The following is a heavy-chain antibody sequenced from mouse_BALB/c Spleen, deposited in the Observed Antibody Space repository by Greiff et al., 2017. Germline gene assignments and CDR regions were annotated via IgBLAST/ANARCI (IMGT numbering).Heavy chain of an antibody. CDR2: ISSGGSYT. J-gene: IGHJ4*01. V-gene: IGHV5-9-4*01. CDR1: GFTFSSYA. Sequence: EVQRVESGGGLVKPGGSLKLSCAASGFTFSSYAMSWVRQSPEKRLEWVAEISSGGSYTYYPDTVTGRFTISRDNAKNTLYLEMSSLRSEDTAMYYCARRGYGKKDYAMDYWGQGTSVTVSS. D-gene: IGHD2-10*02. CDR3: ARRGYGKKDYAMDY.